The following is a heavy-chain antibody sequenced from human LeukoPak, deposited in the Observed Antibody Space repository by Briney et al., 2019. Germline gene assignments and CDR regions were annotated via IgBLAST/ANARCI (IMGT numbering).Heavy chain of an antibody. CDR1: GGTFSSYA. V-gene: IGHV1-69*13. Sequence: ASVKVSCKASGGTFSSYAISWVRQAPGQGLEWMGGIIPIFGTANYAQKFQGRVTITADESTSTAYMELSSLRSEDTAVYYYARDRHYYDGEYYFDYWGQGTLVTVSS. D-gene: IGHD3-22*01. J-gene: IGHJ4*02. CDR3: ARDRHYYDGEYYFDY. CDR2: IIPIFGTA.